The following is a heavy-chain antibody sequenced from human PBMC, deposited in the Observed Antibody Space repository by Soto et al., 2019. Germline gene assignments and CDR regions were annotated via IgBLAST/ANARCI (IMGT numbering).Heavy chain of an antibody. V-gene: IGHV4-30-4*01. J-gene: IGHJ4*02. CDR3: ASQFWSGYYFDY. Sequence: SETLSLTCTVSGASIRSGDYYWTWVRQPPGKGLEWIGYIYHSGSTFYNPSLTSRLTMSVDTSNNQFSLQLKSVTAADTAVYYCASQFWSGYYFDYWGQGALVTVSS. CDR1: GASIRSGDYY. D-gene: IGHD3-3*01. CDR2: IYHSGST.